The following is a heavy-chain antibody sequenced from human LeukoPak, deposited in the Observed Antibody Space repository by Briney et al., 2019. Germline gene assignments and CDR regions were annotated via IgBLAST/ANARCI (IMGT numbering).Heavy chain of an antibody. Sequence: PGGSLRLSCAASGFTFSSYSMSWVRQAPGKGLEWVANIRQDGSEKYYVDSVKGRFTISRDNAKNSLYLQMNSLRAEDTAVYYCASSSRYYYYMDVWGKGTTVIISS. V-gene: IGHV3-7*01. CDR3: ASSSRYYYYMDV. D-gene: IGHD2-15*01. J-gene: IGHJ6*03. CDR2: IRQDGSEK. CDR1: GFTFSSYS.